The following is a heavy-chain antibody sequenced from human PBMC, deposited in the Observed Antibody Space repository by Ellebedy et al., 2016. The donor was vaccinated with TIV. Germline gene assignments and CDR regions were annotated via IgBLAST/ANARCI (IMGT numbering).Heavy chain of an antibody. J-gene: IGHJ3*02. CDR1: GFTFSSYW. CDR3: ARGGYTVAGFDAFDI. D-gene: IGHD6-19*01. Sequence: GESLKISCAASGFTFSSYWMSWVRQAPGKGLEWVANIKQDGSEKYYVDSMKGRFTISRDNAKNSLYLQMNSLRAEDTALYYCARGGYTVAGFDAFDIWGQGTMVTVSS. CDR2: IKQDGSEK. V-gene: IGHV3-7*03.